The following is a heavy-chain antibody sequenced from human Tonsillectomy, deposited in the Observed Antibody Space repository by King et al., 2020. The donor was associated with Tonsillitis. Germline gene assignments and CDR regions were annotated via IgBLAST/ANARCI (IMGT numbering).Heavy chain of an antibody. CDR2: ISGSGSTT. Sequence: VQLVESGGGFVQPGGSLRLSCAASGSTFSYYAMSWVRQAPGKGLEWVSAISGSGSTTYYADSVKGRFTISRDNSKNTLYLQMSSLRADDTAVYYCAKYHRYHYYFDCWGQGTLVTVSS. D-gene: IGHD1-14*01. CDR1: GSTFSYYA. J-gene: IGHJ4*02. V-gene: IGHV3-23*04. CDR3: AKYHRYHYYFDC.